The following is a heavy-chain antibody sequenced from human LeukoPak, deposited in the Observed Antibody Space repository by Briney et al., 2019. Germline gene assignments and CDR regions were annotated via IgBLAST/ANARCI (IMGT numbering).Heavy chain of an antibody. CDR3: ARNYYGMDV. J-gene: IGHJ6*02. V-gene: IGHV3-48*03. Sequence: GGSLRLSCAASGFTFSSYEMNWVRQAPGKGLEWVSYISYSGSTIYYADSVKGRFTISRDNPKNSLYLQMNSLRAEDTAVYYCARNYYGMDVWGQGTTVTVSS. CDR1: GFTFSSYE. CDR2: ISYSGSTI.